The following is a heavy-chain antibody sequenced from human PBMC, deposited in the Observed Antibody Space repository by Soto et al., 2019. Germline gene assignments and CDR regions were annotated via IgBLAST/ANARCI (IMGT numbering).Heavy chain of an antibody. Sequence: GESLKISCKGSGYSFTSYWIGWVRQMPGKGLEWMGIIYPGDSDTRYSPSFQGQVTISADKSISTAYLQWSSLKASDTAMYYCARATPDYDILTGYPNGPYYYGMDVWGQGTTVTVSS. V-gene: IGHV5-51*01. D-gene: IGHD3-9*01. CDR2: IYPGDSDT. J-gene: IGHJ6*02. CDR1: GYSFTSYW. CDR3: ARATPDYDILTGYPNGPYYYGMDV.